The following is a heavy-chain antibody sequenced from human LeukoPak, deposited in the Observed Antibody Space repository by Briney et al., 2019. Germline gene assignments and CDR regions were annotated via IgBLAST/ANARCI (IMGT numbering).Heavy chain of an antibody. D-gene: IGHD2-15*01. J-gene: IGHJ4*02. CDR3: ARTGYCSGGSCPGYFDY. V-gene: IGHV1-69*04. CDR1: GGTFSSYA. Sequence: ASVKVSCKASGGTFSSYAISWVRQAPGQGLEWMGRFIPIFGIANYAQKFQGRVTITADKSTSTAYMELSSLRSEDTAVYYCARTGYCSGGSCPGYFDYWGQGTLVTVSS. CDR2: FIPIFGIA.